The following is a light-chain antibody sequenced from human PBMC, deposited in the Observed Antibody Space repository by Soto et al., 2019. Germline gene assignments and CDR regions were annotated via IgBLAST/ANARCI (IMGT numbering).Light chain of an antibody. CDR2: GAS. CDR3: QQYGRSGT. CDR1: QSVSNNY. J-gene: IGKJ1*01. Sequence: EIVLTQSPGTLSLSPGERATLSCRASQSVSNNYLAWYQQKPGQAPRLLIYGASNRATGIPDRFSGSGSGTDFTLTISCLEPEDFAVYYCQQYGRSGTFGQGTNVDIK. V-gene: IGKV3-20*01.